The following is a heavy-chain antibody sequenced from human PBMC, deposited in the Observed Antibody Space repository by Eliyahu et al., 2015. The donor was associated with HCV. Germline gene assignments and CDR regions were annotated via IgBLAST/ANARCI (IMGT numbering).Heavy chain of an antibody. CDR2: IKSKTDGGTT. CDR3: TTGAPGGFDYYLDV. Sequence: EVQLVESGGGLVKPGGSLXLSXAAWRCWFRKARGKGLEWIGRIKSKTDGGTTDYAAPVKGRFTISRDDSKSTLYLQMNSLKTEDTAVYYCTTGAPGGFDYYLDVWGQGTTVTVSS. J-gene: IGHJ6*03. D-gene: IGHD3-10*01. V-gene: IGHV3-15*01.